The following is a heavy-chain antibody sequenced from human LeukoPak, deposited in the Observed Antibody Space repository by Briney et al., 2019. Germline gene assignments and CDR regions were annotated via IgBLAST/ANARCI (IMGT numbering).Heavy chain of an antibody. CDR2: IYYSSTT. Sequence: SETLSLTCTVSGGFISSYYWSWIRQPPGKGLEWIGYIYYSSTTEYNPSLKSRVTMSADTSKNQFSLKLNSVTAADTAVYYCVRRQWELQYFDLWGRGTLVAVSS. CDR3: VRRQWELQYFDL. CDR1: GGFISSYY. D-gene: IGHD1-26*01. J-gene: IGHJ2*01. V-gene: IGHV4-59*01.